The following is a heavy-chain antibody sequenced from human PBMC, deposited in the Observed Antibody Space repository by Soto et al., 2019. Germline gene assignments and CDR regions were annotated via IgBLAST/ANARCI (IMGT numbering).Heavy chain of an antibody. D-gene: IGHD2-2*01. CDR2: MHPNSGHP. V-gene: IGHV1-8*01. CDR1: GYTFTSHD. J-gene: IGHJ4*02. CDR3: ESDMRTT. Sequence: QVQLVQSGAEVKKPGASVKVSCKASGYTFTSHDINWMRQATGQGLEWMGWMHPNSGHPNYAQKFQGRVTMTRDTSISTADMELTSLRSEATAIYYCESDMRTTGGQGTLVTVSS.